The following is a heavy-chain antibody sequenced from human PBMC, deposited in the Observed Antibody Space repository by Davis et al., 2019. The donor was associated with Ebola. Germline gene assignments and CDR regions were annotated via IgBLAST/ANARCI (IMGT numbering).Heavy chain of an antibody. CDR2: INPNDCRT. CDR1: VSTFTYYS. CDR3: ARDYYDVSDYPSHYFDI. J-gene: IGHJ2*01. V-gene: IGHV1-46*04. Sequence: SVPVSRMASVSTFTYYSIHWVGMAPGEGRARMGLINPNDCRTIYAQKLQGRITITEDKSTMTGYMEVNSLTSEDTAIYYCARDYYDVSDYPSHYFDIWGRGTLVTVSS. D-gene: IGHD3-22*01.